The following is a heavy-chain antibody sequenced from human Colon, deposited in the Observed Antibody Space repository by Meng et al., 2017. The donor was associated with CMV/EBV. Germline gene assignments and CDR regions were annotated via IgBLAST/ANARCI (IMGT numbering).Heavy chain of an antibody. CDR2: ISSGGSTI. CDR1: GFTFSTYE. V-gene: IGHV3-48*03. J-gene: IGHJ4*02. D-gene: IGHD3-3*01. Sequence: GGSLRLSCATSGFTFSTYEMNWVRQAPGKGLEWISYISSGGSTIYYADSVKGRFTISRDNAKNSLYLQMNSLRAEDTAVYYCARERGDFWSGRGSFDYWGQGTRVTVSS. CDR3: ARERGDFWSGRGSFDY.